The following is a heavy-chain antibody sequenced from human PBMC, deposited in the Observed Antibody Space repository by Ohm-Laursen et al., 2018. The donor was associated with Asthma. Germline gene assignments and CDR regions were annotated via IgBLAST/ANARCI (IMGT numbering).Heavy chain of an antibody. D-gene: IGHD3-22*01. CDR1: GYTFTAYY. CDR2: FNPNDGAT. Sequence: SVKVSCKASGYTFTAYYMHWVRQAPGQGLEWMGRFNPNDGATSFAQKFQGRVTMTRDTSTSTVYMELSSLRSEDTAVYYCAREDYYDSSGQPPLGMDVWGQGTTVTVSS. V-gene: IGHV1-2*06. J-gene: IGHJ6*02. CDR3: AREDYYDSSGQPPLGMDV.